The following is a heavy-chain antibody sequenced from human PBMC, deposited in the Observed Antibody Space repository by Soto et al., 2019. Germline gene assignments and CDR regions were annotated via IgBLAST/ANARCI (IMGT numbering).Heavy chain of an antibody. Sequence: ASVKVSCKASGYSFASYGLTWVRQAPGQGPEWMGWISGYDGNANYAQKFQGRVTMTTDTSTSTAHLELRSLRSDDTAMYYCATSPGWLGEGSGGLDVWGLGATVTVSS. J-gene: IGHJ6*02. CDR3: ATSPGWLGEGSGGLDV. CDR2: ISGYDGNA. V-gene: IGHV1-18*04. D-gene: IGHD3-10*01. CDR1: GYSFASYG.